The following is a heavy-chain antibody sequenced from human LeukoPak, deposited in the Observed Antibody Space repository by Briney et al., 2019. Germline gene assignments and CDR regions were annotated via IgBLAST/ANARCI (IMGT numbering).Heavy chain of an antibody. V-gene: IGHV3-23*01. D-gene: IGHD3-10*01. Sequence: GGSLRLSCAASGFTFSSYGMSWVRQAPGKGLEWVSAISGSGGSTYYADSVKGRFTISRDNSKNTLYLQMNSLRAEDTAVYYCAKDMRGSRGGDYWGQGTLVTVSS. J-gene: IGHJ4*02. CDR1: GFTFSSYG. CDR2: ISGSGGST. CDR3: AKDMRGSRGGDY.